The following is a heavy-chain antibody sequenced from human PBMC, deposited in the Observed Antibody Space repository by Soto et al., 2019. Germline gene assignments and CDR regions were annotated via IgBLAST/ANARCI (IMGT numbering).Heavy chain of an antibody. CDR1: GFTFSSYW. V-gene: IGHV3-7*03. J-gene: IGHJ4*02. Sequence: PVGSLRLSCAASGFTFSSYWMSWVRQAPGKGLEWVANIKQDGSEKYYVDSVKGRFTISRDNAKNSLYLQMNSLRAEDTAVYYCARSLVATILDYFGYWGQGTLVTVSS. CDR2: IKQDGSEK. CDR3: ARSLVATILDYFGY. D-gene: IGHD5-12*01.